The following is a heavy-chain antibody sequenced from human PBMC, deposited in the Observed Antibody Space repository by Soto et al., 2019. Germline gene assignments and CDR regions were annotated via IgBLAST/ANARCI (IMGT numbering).Heavy chain of an antibody. CDR3: ARVCLADYSSYVCAFDI. CDR2: IHYSGST. V-gene: IGHV4-31*03. CDR1: GGSISSGGYY. Sequence: PSETLSLTCTVSGGSISSGGYYWSWIRQHPGKGLEWIGYIHYSGSTYYNPSLKSRVTISVDTSKNQFSLKLSSVTAADTAVYYCARVCLADYSSYVCAFDIWGQGTMVTVS. J-gene: IGHJ3*02. D-gene: IGHD4-4*01.